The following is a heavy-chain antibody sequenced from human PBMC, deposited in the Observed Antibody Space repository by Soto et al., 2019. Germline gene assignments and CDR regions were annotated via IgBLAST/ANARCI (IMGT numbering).Heavy chain of an antibody. V-gene: IGHV3-15*01. CDR1: GLTVSNAW. CDR3: TTRIVGSTTLLVY. CDR2: IKSKTDGGTT. Sequence: EVQLVESGGGLVKPGESLRLSCAASGLTVSNAWMSWVRQAPGKGLEWVGRIKSKTDGGTTDYAAPVKGRFTISRDDSKNTLYLQMNSLKTEDTAVYYCTTRIVGSTTLLVYWGQGNLVTVSS. J-gene: IGHJ4*02. D-gene: IGHD1-26*01.